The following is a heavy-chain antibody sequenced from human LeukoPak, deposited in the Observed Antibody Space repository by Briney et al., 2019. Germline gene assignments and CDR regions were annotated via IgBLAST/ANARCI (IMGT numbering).Heavy chain of an antibody. V-gene: IGHV1-2*02. J-gene: IGHJ4*02. D-gene: IGHD3-10*01. CDR2: INPNSGGT. CDR1: GYTFTGYY. CDR3: ARELSPGYYYGSGSLECGY. Sequence: ASVKVSCKASGYTFTGYYMHWERQAPGQGLEWMGWINPNSGGTNYAQKFQGRVTMTRDTSISTAYMELSRLRSDDTAVYYCARELSPGYYYGSGSLECGYWGQGTLVTVSS.